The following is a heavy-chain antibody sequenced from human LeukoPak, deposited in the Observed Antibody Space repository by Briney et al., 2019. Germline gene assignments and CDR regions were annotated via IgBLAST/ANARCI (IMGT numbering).Heavy chain of an antibody. CDR3: AKVGRAGSQIDY. J-gene: IGHJ4*02. V-gene: IGHV3-23*01. CDR1: GFTFSSYA. D-gene: IGHD6-13*01. Sequence: GGPLRLSCAASGFTFSSYAMSWVRQAPGKGLEWVSAISGSGGSTYYADSVKGRFTISRDNSKNTLYLQMNSLRAEDTAVYYCAKVGRAGSQIDYWGQGTLVTVSS. CDR2: ISGSGGST.